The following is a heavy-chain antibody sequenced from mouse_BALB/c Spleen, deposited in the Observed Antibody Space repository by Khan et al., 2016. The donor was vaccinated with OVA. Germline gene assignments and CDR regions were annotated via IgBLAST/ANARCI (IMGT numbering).Heavy chain of an antibody. CDR1: GYTFTNYG. J-gene: IGHJ4*01. V-gene: IGHV9-3-1*01. Sequence: QIQLVQSGPDLKKPGETVKISCKASGYTFTNYGINWVKQAPGKGLKWMGWIYTYTGEPTYADDFKGRFAFSLATSASTAYLQINNLKKEDTATYFCARGGWRPIDYWGQGASVTVSS. CDR2: IYTYTGEP. D-gene: IGHD2-3*01. CDR3: ARGGWRPIDY.